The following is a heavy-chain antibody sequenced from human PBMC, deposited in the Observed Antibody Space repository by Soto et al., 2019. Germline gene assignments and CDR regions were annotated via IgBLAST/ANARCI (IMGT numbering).Heavy chain of an antibody. CDR3: ARVRSSRTGSYGMDV. CDR2: ISYDGSNK. D-gene: IGHD2-15*01. CDR1: GFTFSSYA. Sequence: GGSLRLSCAASGFTFSSYAMHWVRQAPGKGLEWVAVISYDGSNKYYADSVKGRFTISRDNSKNTLYLQMNSLRAEDTAVYYCARVRSSRTGSYGMDVWDQGTTVTVSS. J-gene: IGHJ6*02. V-gene: IGHV3-30-3*01.